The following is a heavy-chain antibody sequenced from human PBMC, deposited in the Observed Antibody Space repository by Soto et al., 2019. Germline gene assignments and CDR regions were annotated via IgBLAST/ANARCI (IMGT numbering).Heavy chain of an antibody. CDR1: GFTFSSYA. V-gene: IGHV3-23*01. CDR2: IGIIGGST. Sequence: EVQLLESGGGLVQPWGSLRLSCAASGFTFSSYAMSWVRQAPGKGLEWVSTIGIIGGSTYYADSVKGRFTISRDNSKNTLYLQMSSLRAEDTAIYYCAKDLPYSYESSDYYHALWGQGTLVTVSS. J-gene: IGHJ4*02. D-gene: IGHD3-22*01. CDR3: AKDLPYSYESSDYYHAL.